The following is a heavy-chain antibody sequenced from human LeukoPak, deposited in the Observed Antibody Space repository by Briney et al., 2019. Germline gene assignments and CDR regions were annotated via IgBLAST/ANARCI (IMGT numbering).Heavy chain of an antibody. J-gene: IGHJ4*02. V-gene: IGHV5-51*01. Sequence: GESLQISCKGSGYSFTSCWIGWVRQMPGKGLEWMGIIYPGDSDTRYSPSFQGQVTISADKSITTAYLQWSSLKASDTAMYYCARRIGNSHIADWGQGTLVTVSS. CDR2: IYPGDSDT. CDR3: ARRIGNSHIAD. D-gene: IGHD4-23*01. CDR1: GYSFTSCW.